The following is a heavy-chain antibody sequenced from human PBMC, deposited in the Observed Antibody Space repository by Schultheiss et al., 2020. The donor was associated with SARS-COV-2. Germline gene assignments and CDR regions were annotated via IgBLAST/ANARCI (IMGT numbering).Heavy chain of an antibody. Sequence: GESLKISCAASGFTFRNYWMDWVRQAPGTGLQWVANIKQDGSVEHYVDSVRGRFTISRDNAKNSLYLQMNSLRAEDTAVYYCARGKHGDYWGQGTLVTVSS. J-gene: IGHJ4*02. CDR2: IKQDGSVE. CDR3: ARGKHGDY. D-gene: IGHD6-25*01. CDR1: GFTFRNYW. V-gene: IGHV3-7*01.